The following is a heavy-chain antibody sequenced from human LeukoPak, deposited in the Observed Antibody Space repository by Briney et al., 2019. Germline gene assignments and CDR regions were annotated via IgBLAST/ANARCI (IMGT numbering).Heavy chain of an antibody. V-gene: IGHV4-34*01. D-gene: IGHD1-26*01. Sequence: SETLSLTCAVYGGSFSGYYWSWIRQPPGKGLEWIGEINHSGSTNYNPSLKSRVTISVDTSKNQFSLKLSSVTAADTAVYYCARVWRIGQPNNWFDPWGQGTLVTVSS. CDR3: ARVWRIGQPNNWFDP. CDR1: GGSFSGYY. J-gene: IGHJ5*02. CDR2: INHSGST.